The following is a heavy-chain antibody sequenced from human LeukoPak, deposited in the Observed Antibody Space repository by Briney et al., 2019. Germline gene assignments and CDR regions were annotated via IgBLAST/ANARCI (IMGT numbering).Heavy chain of an antibody. Sequence: GGSLRLSCAASGFTFSSCWMSWVRQAPGKGLEWVANIKQDGSEKYYVDSVKGRFTISRDNAKNSLYLQMNSLRAEDTAVYYCARGHDFWSGSPENDYWGQGTLVTVSS. D-gene: IGHD3-3*01. J-gene: IGHJ4*02. CDR3: ARGHDFWSGSPENDY. V-gene: IGHV3-7*01. CDR1: GFTFSSCW. CDR2: IKQDGSEK.